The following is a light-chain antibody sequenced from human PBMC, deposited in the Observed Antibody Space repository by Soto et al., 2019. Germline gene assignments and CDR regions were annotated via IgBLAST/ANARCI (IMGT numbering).Light chain of an antibody. CDR1: SRDIGAYNL. Sequence: QSALTQPASVSGSPGQSITISCSGTSRDIGAYNLVSWYQQPPGKAPKLLIHEVRNRPSGTSYRFSGSKSGTTASLTISSLLPEDEADYYCSAYTSRSTRVFGGGTKVTVL. CDR2: EVR. J-gene: IGLJ3*02. V-gene: IGLV2-14*01. CDR3: SAYTSRSTRV.